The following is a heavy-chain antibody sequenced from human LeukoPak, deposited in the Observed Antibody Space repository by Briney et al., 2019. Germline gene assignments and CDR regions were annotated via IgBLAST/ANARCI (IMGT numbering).Heavy chain of an antibody. V-gene: IGHV4-38-2*02. J-gene: IGHJ4*02. CDR2: IYHSGST. CDR3: ARRGWNYEAGY. D-gene: IGHD1-7*01. Sequence: KSSETLSLTCTVSGYSISSGYNWGWIRQPPGKGLEWIGSIYHSGSTYYNPSLKSRVTISVDTSKNQFSLKLSSVTAADTAVYYCARRGWNYEAGYWGQGTLVTVSS. CDR1: GYSISSGYN.